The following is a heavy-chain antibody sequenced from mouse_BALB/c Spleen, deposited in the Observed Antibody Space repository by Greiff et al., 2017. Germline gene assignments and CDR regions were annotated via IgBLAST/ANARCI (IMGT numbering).Heavy chain of an antibody. CDR2: IHYSGST. Sequence: VKLVESGPDLVKPSQSLSLTCTVTGYSITSGYSWHWIRQFPGNQLEWMGSIHYSGSTNYNPSLKSRISITRDTSKNQFFLQLNAVTTEDTATYYCARRTTATFDNWGQGTTHTVSS. CDR1: GYSITSGYS. D-gene: IGHD1-2*01. V-gene: IGHV3-1*02. CDR3: ARRTTATFDN. J-gene: IGHJ2*01.